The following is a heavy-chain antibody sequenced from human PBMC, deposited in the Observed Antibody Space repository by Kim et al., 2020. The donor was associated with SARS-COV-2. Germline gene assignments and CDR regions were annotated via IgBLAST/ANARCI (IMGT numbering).Heavy chain of an antibody. CDR3: ARERFTPGIAVAGFDY. CDR1: GFTFSSYW. V-gene: IGHV3-7*01. CDR2: IKQDGSEK. J-gene: IGHJ4*02. Sequence: GGSLRLSCAASGFTFSSYWMSWVRQAPGKGLEWVANIKQDGSEKYYVDSVKGRFTISRDNAKNSLYLQMNSLRAEDTAVYYCARERFTPGIAVAGFDYWGQGTLVTVSS. D-gene: IGHD6-19*01.